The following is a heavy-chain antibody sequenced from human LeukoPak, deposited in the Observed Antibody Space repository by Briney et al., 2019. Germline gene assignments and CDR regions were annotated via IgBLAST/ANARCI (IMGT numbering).Heavy chain of an antibody. Sequence: SETLSLTCTVSGGSISSYHWSWIRQPPGKGPEWIGYIYSSGSTNYNPSLESRVTISVDTSKNQFSLKLSSVTAADTAVYYCARLGYSSSWYKIDYWGQGTLVTVSS. V-gene: IGHV4-59*08. J-gene: IGHJ4*02. CDR3: ARLGYSSSWYKIDY. CDR1: GGSISSYH. CDR2: IYSSGST. D-gene: IGHD6-13*01.